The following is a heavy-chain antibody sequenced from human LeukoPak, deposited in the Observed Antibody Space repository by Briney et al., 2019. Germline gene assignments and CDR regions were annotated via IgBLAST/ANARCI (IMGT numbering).Heavy chain of an antibody. D-gene: IGHD4-17*01. Sequence: ASVKVSCKASGYTFTGYYMHWVRQAPGQGLEWMGWINPNSGDTNYAQKFQGRVTMTRDTSISTAYMELSRLRSDDTAVYYCALFHYGDPIFDDWGQGTLVTVSS. CDR1: GYTFTGYY. J-gene: IGHJ4*02. CDR3: ALFHYGDPIFDD. CDR2: INPNSGDT. V-gene: IGHV1-2*02.